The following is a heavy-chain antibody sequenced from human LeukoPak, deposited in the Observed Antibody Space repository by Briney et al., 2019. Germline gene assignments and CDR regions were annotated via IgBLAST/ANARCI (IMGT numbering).Heavy chain of an antibody. CDR3: AKAYYYGSGSYYKTFDY. Sequence: GGSLRLSGAASKFTFSDYSMSWVRQAPGKGLQWVSAISGSGVDTFYADSVKGRFTISRDNSKNTLYLQMDSLTAEDTAVYYCAKAYYYGSGSYYKTFDYWGQGTLVTVSS. V-gene: IGHV3-23*01. CDR2: ISGSGVDT. CDR1: KFTFSDYS. D-gene: IGHD3-10*01. J-gene: IGHJ4*02.